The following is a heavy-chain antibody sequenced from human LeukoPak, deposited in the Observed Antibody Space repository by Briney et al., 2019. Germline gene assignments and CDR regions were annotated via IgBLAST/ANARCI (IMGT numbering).Heavy chain of an antibody. Sequence: GGSLRLSCAASGLTFSDYYMSWIRQAPGKGLEWVSYISSSGSTIYYADSVKGRFTISRDNAKNSLYLQMNSLRAEDTAVYYCARDRYYDFWSGDAFDIWGQGTMVTVSS. V-gene: IGHV3-11*04. J-gene: IGHJ3*02. CDR3: ARDRYYDFWSGDAFDI. CDR2: ISSSGSTI. D-gene: IGHD3-3*01. CDR1: GLTFSDYY.